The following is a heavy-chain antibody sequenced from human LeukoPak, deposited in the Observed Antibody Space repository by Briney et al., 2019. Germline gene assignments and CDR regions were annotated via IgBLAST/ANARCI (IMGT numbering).Heavy chain of an antibody. D-gene: IGHD3-10*01. V-gene: IGHV3-7*01. CDR3: ARVGRGTMVFDY. J-gene: IGHJ4*02. CDR2: IKQDGSEI. CDR1: GFTLSSYW. Sequence: PGGSLRLSCAASGFTLSSYWMIWVRQAPGKGLEWVANIKQDGSEISYVDSVKGRFTISRDNAKNSLYLQMNSLRAEDTAVYYCARVGRGTMVFDYWGQGTLVTVSS.